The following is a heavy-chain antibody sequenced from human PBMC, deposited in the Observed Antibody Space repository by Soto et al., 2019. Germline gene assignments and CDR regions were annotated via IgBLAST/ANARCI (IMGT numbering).Heavy chain of an antibody. CDR1: GGSINNYY. J-gene: IGHJ6*02. CDR3: ARDGDGRMTTNPYYYNGMDV. D-gene: IGHD4-4*01. V-gene: IGHV4-59*01. CDR2: VSYTGRA. Sequence: SETLSLTCTVSGGSINNYYWNWIRQPPGKGLEWIGYVSYTGRANYNASLKSRVSISLDTSNYQFSLKLSSVTAADTAVYYCARDGDGRMTTNPYYYNGMDVWGPGTTVTVSS.